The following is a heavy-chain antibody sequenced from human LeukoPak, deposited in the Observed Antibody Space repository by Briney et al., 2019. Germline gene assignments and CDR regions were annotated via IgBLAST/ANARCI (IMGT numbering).Heavy chain of an antibody. Sequence: GGSLRLSCAASGFTFSSYEMSWVRQAPGKGLVWVSRIKNDGSTNYADSVKGRFTISRDNAKNTVSLQMNSLRAEDTGVYYCARAPSEIGGYYPEYFRHWGQGTLVTVSS. V-gene: IGHV3-74*01. CDR1: GFTFSSYE. CDR2: IKNDGST. J-gene: IGHJ1*01. CDR3: ARAPSEIGGYYPEYFRH. D-gene: IGHD3-22*01.